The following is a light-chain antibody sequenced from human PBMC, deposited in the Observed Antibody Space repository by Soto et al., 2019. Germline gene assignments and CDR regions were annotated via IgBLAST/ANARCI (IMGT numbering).Light chain of an antibody. Sequence: EIQMTQSPSSLSASPGDSVTLTCRASQSISNNLTWYQQKPGQTPKLLIYATSSLHSGVPSRFSGSGSGTDFTLTISSLQPEDFATYYCQQSYSTPLTFGGGTKVEIK. V-gene: IGKV1-39*01. CDR3: QQSYSTPLT. J-gene: IGKJ4*01. CDR1: QSISNN. CDR2: ATS.